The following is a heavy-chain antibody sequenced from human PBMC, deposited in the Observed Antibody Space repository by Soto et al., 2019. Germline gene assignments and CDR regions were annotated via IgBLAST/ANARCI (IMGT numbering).Heavy chain of an antibody. CDR1: GFSISRSA. CDR3: ARDLQAGTDNVNWFAP. Sequence: QVQLVESGGGVVQPGRSLRLSCAASGFSISRSAMHWVRQAPGKGLEWVAVIASDGSNRWYEDSAKGRFTISRDNSKNTVYLEMSSLRGEDTAVYYCARDLQAGTDNVNWFAPWGQGTLVTVSS. J-gene: IGHJ5*02. V-gene: IGHV3-30*04. CDR2: IASDGSNR. D-gene: IGHD1-1*01.